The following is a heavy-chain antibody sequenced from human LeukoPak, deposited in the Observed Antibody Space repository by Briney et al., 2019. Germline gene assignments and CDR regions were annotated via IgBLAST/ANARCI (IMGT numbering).Heavy chain of an antibody. CDR2: IYYSGST. V-gene: IGHV4-39*01. J-gene: IGHJ4*02. Sequence: TSETLSLTCTVSGGSISSYYWGWIRQPPGKGLEWIGSIYYSGSTYYNPSLKSRVAISVDTSKNQFSLKLSSVTAADTAVYYCASEDCGGDCSIDYWGQGTLVTVSS. D-gene: IGHD2-21*02. CDR3: ASEDCGGDCSIDY. CDR1: GGSISSYY.